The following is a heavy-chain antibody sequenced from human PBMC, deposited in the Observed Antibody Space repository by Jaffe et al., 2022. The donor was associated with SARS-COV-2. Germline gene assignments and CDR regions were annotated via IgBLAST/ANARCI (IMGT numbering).Heavy chain of an antibody. J-gene: IGHJ6*02. CDR1: GYTFTSYD. V-gene: IGHV1-8*01. Sequence: QVQLVQSGAEVKKPGASVKVSCKASGYTFTSYDINWVRQATGQGLEWMGWMNPNSGNTGYAQKFQGRVTMTRNTSISTAYMELSSLRSEDTAVYYCARNTQLPTVTTFDYYYGMDVWGQGTTVTVSS. D-gene: IGHD4-17*01. CDR3: ARNTQLPTVTTFDYYYGMDV. CDR2: MNPNSGNT.